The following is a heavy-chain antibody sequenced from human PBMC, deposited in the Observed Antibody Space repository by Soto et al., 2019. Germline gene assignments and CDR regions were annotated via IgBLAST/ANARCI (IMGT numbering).Heavy chain of an antibody. CDR3: ARDRYSSGRYNGRFDY. CDR1: GGTFSSYA. CDR2: IIPIFGTA. V-gene: IGHV1-69*13. J-gene: IGHJ4*02. Sequence: GASVKVSCKASGGTFSSYAISWVRQAPGQGLEWMGGIIPIFGTANYAQKFQGRVTITADESTSTAYMELSSLRSEDTAVYYCARDRYSSGRYNGRFDYWGQGTLVTVSS. D-gene: IGHD6-19*01.